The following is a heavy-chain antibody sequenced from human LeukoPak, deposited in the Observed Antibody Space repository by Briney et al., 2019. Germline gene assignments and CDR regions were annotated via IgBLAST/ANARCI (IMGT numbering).Heavy chain of an antibody. CDR2: INPSGGST. Sequence: CASVKVSCKASGYTFTSYYMHWVRQAPGQGLEWMGIINPSGGSTSYAQKFQGRVTMTRDMSTSTDYMELSSLRSEDTAVYYCARDNSVEDTAWWFDPWGQGTLVTVSS. CDR1: GYTFTSYY. CDR3: ARDNSVEDTAWWFDP. J-gene: IGHJ5*02. D-gene: IGHD4-23*01. V-gene: IGHV1-46*01.